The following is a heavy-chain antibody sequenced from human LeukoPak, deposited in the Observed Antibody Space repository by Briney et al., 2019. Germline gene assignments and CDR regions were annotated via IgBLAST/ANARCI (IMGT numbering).Heavy chain of an antibody. Sequence: SETPSLTCTVSGASITSYSWAWIRQPAGKGLEWIGRIYSSGSTTYNPSLNSRVTMSFDTSKNQVSLKLASVTAADTAVYYCVRKRRVVGVVASALYYFDFWGQGRLVIVSS. CDR3: VRKRRVVGVVASALYYFDF. CDR1: GASITSYS. CDR2: IYSSGST. V-gene: IGHV4-4*07. J-gene: IGHJ4*02. D-gene: IGHD2-15*01.